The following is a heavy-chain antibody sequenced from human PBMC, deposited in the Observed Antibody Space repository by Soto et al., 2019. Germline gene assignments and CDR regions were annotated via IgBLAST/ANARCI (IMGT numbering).Heavy chain of an antibody. J-gene: IGHJ4*02. Sequence: SETLSLTCIVSGGSMTRRSSYWAWIRQPPGKGLEWVGTFYDGNTYHHPSLRSRITIAVDTSKNQCSLKLNSVAAADTAFYYCATTRGLAVGGSFDYWGQGMLVTVSS. CDR3: ATTRGLAVGGSFDY. CDR2: FYDGNT. V-gene: IGHV4-39*01. CDR1: GGSMTRRSSY. D-gene: IGHD3-10*01.